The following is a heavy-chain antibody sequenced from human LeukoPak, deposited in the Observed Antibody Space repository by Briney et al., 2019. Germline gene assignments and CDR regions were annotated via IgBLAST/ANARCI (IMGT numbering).Heavy chain of an antibody. V-gene: IGHV3-23*01. J-gene: IGHJ4*02. D-gene: IGHD5/OR15-5a*01. Sequence: GGSLRLPCVASGFTFSSYAMSWVRQAPGKGLEWVSGISGSGARTYYADSVKDRFTIARDSSKKTLYLQMNNLRAEDTAVYYCAKDKNIVSTNFDYWGQGTLVTVSS. CDR1: GFTFSSYA. CDR3: AKDKNIVSTNFDY. CDR2: ISGSGART.